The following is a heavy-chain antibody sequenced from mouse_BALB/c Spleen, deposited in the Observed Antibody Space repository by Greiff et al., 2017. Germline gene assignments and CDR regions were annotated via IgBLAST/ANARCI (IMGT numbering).Heavy chain of an antibody. CDR1: GYSFTGYY. CDR2: ISCYNGAT. CDR3: ARDGNYGKGAMDY. D-gene: IGHD2-1*01. Sequence: LVKTGASVKISCKASGYSFTGYYMHWVKQSHGKSLEWIGYISCYNGATSYNQKFKGKATFTVDTSSSTAYMQFNSLTSEDSAVYYCARDGNYGKGAMDYWGQGTSVTVSS. V-gene: IGHV1S34*01. J-gene: IGHJ4*01.